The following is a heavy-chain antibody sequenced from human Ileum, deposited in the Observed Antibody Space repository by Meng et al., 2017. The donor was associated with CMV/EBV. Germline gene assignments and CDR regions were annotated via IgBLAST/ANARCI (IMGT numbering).Heavy chain of an antibody. V-gene: IGHV3-72*01. Sequence: GESLKISCAASGCTFNSKYMDWVRQAPGKGLEWIGRSSNKANTYTTGYAASVNGRFTISRDDSKNSVSLQMNSLKTEDSAVYYCSVPVAGQVDYWGQGTLVTVSS. CDR1: GCTFNSKY. CDR3: SVPVAGQVDY. CDR2: SSNKANTYTT. D-gene: IGHD6-19*01. J-gene: IGHJ4*02.